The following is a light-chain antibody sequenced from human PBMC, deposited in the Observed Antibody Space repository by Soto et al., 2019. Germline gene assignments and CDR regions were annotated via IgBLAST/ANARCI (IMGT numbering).Light chain of an antibody. CDR2: GAS. J-gene: IGKJ1*01. CDR3: QDFNNWPWT. Sequence: VMLTQSPGTLALSPGERATHSCMASQSVSSDLAWYQQKPGQAPRLLIYGASTRATGIPARFSGSGSGTEFTLSISCLQSEDFALYYCQDFNNWPWTFGQGSKV. V-gene: IGKV3-15*01. CDR1: QSVSSD.